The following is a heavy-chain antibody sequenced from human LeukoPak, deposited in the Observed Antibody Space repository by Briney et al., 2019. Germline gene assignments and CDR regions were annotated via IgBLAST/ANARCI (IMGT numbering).Heavy chain of an antibody. CDR1: GFTFSDYY. V-gene: IGHV3-11*06. Sequence: GGSLRLSCASSGFTFSDYYMSWIRQAPGKGLEWVSHISGSSTYTNYADSVKGRFTISRDNANNSLYLQMSSLTAEDTAVFYCARVGSRGYYFDYWGQGILVSVSS. D-gene: IGHD1-14*01. CDR3: ARVGSRGYYFDY. CDR2: ISGSSTYT. J-gene: IGHJ4*02.